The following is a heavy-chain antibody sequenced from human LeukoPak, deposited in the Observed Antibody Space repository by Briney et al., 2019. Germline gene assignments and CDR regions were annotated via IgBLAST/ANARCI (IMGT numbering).Heavy chain of an antibody. D-gene: IGHD3-22*01. CDR3: ARGAYYYED. V-gene: IGHV3-48*01. J-gene: IGHJ4*02. CDR1: GFTFSSHS. CDR2: ISSSSTI. Sequence: GGSLRLSCAASGFTFSSHSMNWVRQAPGKGLEWVSYISSSSTIYYADSVKGRFTISRDDAKNSLYLQMNSLRAEDTAVYYCARGAYYYEDWGQGTLVTVSS.